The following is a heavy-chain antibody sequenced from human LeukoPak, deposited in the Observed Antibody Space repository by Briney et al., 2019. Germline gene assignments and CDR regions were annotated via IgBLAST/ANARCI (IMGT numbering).Heavy chain of an antibody. J-gene: IGHJ3*02. CDR1: GGTFSSYA. CDR2: IIPIFGTA. V-gene: IGHV1-69*06. CDR3: ARVSATVTHHDAFDI. D-gene: IGHD4-17*01. Sequence: GASVKVSCKASGGTFSSYAISWVRQAPGQGLEWMGGIIPIFGTANYAQKFQGRVTITADKSTSTAYMELSSLRSEDTAVYYCARVSATVTHHDAFDIWGQGTMVTVSS.